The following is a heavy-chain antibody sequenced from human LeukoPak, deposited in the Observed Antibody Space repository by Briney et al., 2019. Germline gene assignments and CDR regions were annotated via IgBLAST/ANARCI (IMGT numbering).Heavy chain of an antibody. V-gene: IGHV4-4*07. D-gene: IGHD6-19*01. CDR2: IYTSGST. CDR1: GGSISGYY. J-gene: IGHJ4*02. Sequence: SETLSLTCTVSGGSISGYYWSWIRQPAGKGLEWIGRIYTSGSTNYNPSLKSRVTISVDKSKNQFSLKLSSVTAADTAVYYCARGDSSGWVFDYWGQGTLVTVSS. CDR3: ARGDSSGWVFDY.